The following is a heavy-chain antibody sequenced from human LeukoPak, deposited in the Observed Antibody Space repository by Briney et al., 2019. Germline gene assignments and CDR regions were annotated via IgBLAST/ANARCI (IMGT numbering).Heavy chain of an antibody. CDR2: IQYDGSYK. CDR3: ARDGPDI. Sequence: GGSLRLSCATSGFTFSFYGMHWVRQAPGKGLEWVAFIQYDGSYKFYADSVQGRFSISRDNSKNTLFLQMNSLRAEDTAVYYCARDGPDIWGQGTMVTVSS. J-gene: IGHJ3*02. V-gene: IGHV3-30*02. CDR1: GFTFSFYG.